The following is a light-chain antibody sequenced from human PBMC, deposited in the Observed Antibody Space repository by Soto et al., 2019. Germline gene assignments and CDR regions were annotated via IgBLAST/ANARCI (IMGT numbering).Light chain of an antibody. CDR3: QDYGTSWT. J-gene: IGKJ1*01. CDR1: QSVGSSY. V-gene: IGKV3-20*01. CDR2: GAS. Sequence: EIVLTQSPGTLSLSPGEIATLYFRASQSVGSSYLAWYQQKPGHAPRLLIYGASSRATGIPDRFSGSGSGTDFTLTINRLEPEDFAVYYCQDYGTSWTFGQGTKVDIK.